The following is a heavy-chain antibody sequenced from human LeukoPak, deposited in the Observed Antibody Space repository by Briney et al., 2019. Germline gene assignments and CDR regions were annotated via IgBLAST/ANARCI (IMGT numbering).Heavy chain of an antibody. CDR3: ARLAGDDYVWGSYRLNYYYYMDV. Sequence: PSETLSLTCTVSGGSISSYYWSWIRQPPGEGLEWSGYIYYSGSTNYNPSLKSRVTISVDTSKNQFSLKLSSVTAADPAVYYCARLAGDDYVWGSYRLNYYYYMDVWGKGTTVTISS. D-gene: IGHD3-16*02. CDR2: IYYSGST. V-gene: IGHV4-59*01. CDR1: GGSISSYY. J-gene: IGHJ6*03.